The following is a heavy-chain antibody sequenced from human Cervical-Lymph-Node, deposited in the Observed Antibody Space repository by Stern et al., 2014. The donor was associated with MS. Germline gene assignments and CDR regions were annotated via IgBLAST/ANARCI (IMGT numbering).Heavy chain of an antibody. D-gene: IGHD6-6*01. V-gene: IGHV3-9*01. Sequence: EVQLVESGGGLVQPGRSLRLSCAASGFTFDDYAMHWVRQAPGEGLEWVSGISGNGGKTDYADSVKGRFTISRENAKNSLYLQMDSLRAEDTALYYCAKDMRGGSSYAMDVWGQGTTVTVSS. CDR3: AKDMRGGSSYAMDV. CDR2: ISGNGGKT. J-gene: IGHJ6*02. CDR1: GFTFDDYA.